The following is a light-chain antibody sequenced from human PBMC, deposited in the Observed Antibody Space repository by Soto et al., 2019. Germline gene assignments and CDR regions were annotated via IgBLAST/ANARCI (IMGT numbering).Light chain of an antibody. J-gene: IGKJ1*01. CDR1: QGISSW. Sequence: DIQMTQSPSSLSASVGDIVTITCRASQGISSWLAWYPQKPEKAPTSLIYSASSLQSGVPSRFSGSGYGTDFTLTISSLQPEDFATYYCQQYNTYPPTFGQGTKVEIK. CDR3: QQYNTYPPT. CDR2: SAS. V-gene: IGKV1D-16*01.